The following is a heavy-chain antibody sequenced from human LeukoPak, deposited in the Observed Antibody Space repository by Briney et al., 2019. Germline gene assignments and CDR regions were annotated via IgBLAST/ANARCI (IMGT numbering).Heavy chain of an antibody. J-gene: IGHJ4*02. V-gene: IGHV3-30*02. Sequence: PGGSLRLSCAASGFTFSSYGMHGVRQAPGKGLEWVAFIRYDGSNKYYADSVKARFTLSRDNSKNTMYLQMNTLRAEDTAVYYCATGYSSGWYGRLDYWGQGTLVTVSS. CDR2: IRYDGSNK. CDR1: GFTFSSYG. D-gene: IGHD6-19*01. CDR3: ATGYSSGWYGRLDY.